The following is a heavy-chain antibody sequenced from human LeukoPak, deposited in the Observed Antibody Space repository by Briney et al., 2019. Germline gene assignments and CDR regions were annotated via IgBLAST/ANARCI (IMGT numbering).Heavy chain of an antibody. J-gene: IGHJ4*02. CDR3: AKGLIRGYSYDSGGLAFDY. D-gene: IGHD3-22*01. Sequence: GGSLRLSCEACGLTFNNYAMHWVRQAPGKGLEWVSGISGSGGSTFYAHSVKGRFTISRDNSKNTLYLQMNSLRAEDTAVYFCAKGLIRGYSYDSGGLAFDYWGQGTLVTVSS. CDR1: GLTFNNYA. CDR2: ISGSGGST. V-gene: IGHV3-23*01.